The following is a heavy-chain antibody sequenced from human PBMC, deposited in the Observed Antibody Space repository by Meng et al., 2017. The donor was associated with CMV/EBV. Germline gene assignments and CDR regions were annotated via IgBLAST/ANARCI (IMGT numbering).Heavy chain of an antibody. CDR3: ASVQGLGVS. D-gene: IGHD3-10*01. J-gene: IGHJ4*02. V-gene: IGHV4-61*02. Sequence: QLRLQASGPGLLKPSQTLSPTGAFSGGSSSIGSSYWSWIRQPAGKGLEWIGRIYTSGSTNYNPSLKSRVTISVDTSKNQFSLKLSSVTAADTAVYYCASVQGLGVSWGQGTLVTVSS. CDR2: IYTSGST. CDR1: GGSSSIGSSY.